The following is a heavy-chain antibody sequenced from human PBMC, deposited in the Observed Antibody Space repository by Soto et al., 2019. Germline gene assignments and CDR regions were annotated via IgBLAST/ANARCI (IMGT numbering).Heavy chain of an antibody. CDR1: GFTFSSYS. CDR2: ISSSSSYI. V-gene: IGHV3-21*01. D-gene: IGHD2-2*01. J-gene: IGHJ6*02. Sequence: GGSLRLSCAASGFTFSSYSMNWVRQAPGKGLEWVSSISSSSSYIYYADSVKGRFTISRDNAKNSLYLQMNSLRAEDTAVYYCARDRVVVVVPADMHEEEYYYYGMDVWGQGTTVTVSS. CDR3: ARDRVVVVVPADMHEEEYYYYGMDV.